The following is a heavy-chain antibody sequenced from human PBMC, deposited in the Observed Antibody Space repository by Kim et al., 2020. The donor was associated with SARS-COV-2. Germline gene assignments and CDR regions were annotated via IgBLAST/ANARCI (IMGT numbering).Heavy chain of an antibody. CDR3: AREIRFWSAPHWFDP. V-gene: IGHV4-61*01. D-gene: IGHD3-3*01. CDR1: GGSVSSGSYY. J-gene: IGHJ5*02. Sequence: SETLSLTCTVSGGSVSSGSYYWSWIRQPPGKGLEWIGYIYYSGSTYYNPSLKSRVTISVDTSKNQFSLKLSSVTAADTAVYYCAREIRFWSAPHWFDPWGQKPLLPVSS. CDR2: IYYSGST.